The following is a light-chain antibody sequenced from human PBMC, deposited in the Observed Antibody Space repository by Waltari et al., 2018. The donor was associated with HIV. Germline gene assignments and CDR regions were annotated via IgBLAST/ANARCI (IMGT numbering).Light chain of an antibody. CDR1: QSVNSA. CDR2: EAS. J-gene: IGKJ5*01. CDR3: QQRSNGGGIT. V-gene: IGKV3-11*01. Sequence: EIVLTQSPATLSLSPGERATLSCRASQSVNSALAWYQQKPGQAPRPLIHEASNRATGIPARFSGSGSGTDFTLTISNLEPEDFAVYYCQQRSNGGGITFGQGTRLEIK.